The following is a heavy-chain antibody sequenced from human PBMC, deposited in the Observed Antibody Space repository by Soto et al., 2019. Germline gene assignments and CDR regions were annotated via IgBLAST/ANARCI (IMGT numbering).Heavy chain of an antibody. Sequence: QVQLVQSGAEVKKPGSSVKVSCKASGGTFSSYTISWVRQAPGQGLEWMGRIIPILGIANYAQKFQGRVTITADKSTSTAYMELSSLRSEDTAVYYCARDPSYGDYNTGYWGQGTLVTVSS. D-gene: IGHD4-17*01. CDR1: GGTFSSYT. V-gene: IGHV1-69*08. J-gene: IGHJ4*02. CDR3: ARDPSYGDYNTGY. CDR2: IIPILGIA.